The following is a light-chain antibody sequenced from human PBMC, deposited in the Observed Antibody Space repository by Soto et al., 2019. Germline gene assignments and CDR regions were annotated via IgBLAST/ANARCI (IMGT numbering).Light chain of an antibody. Sequence: QSVLTQSSSASASLGSSVKLTCTLSSGHSSYIIAWHHQQPGKAPRFLMKVEETGSYTRGRGVPDRFSGSSSGADRYLSISSLQSEDEADYYCETSDSDTRVFGGGTQLTVL. CDR2: VEETGSY. J-gene: IGLJ3*02. CDR3: ETSDSDTRV. V-gene: IGLV4-60*03. CDR1: SGHSSYI.